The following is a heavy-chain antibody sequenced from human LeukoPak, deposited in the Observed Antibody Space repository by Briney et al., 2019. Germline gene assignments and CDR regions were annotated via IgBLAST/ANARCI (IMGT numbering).Heavy chain of an antibody. J-gene: IGHJ3*02. CDR2: ISGSGSST. V-gene: IGHV3-23*01. CDR1: GFIFHSYA. D-gene: IGHD3-3*01. Sequence: GGSLRLSCAASGFIFHSYAMSWVRQAPGKGLEWVSLISGSGSSTYYADSVKGRFTISRDNSKNTLYLQMNSLSAEDTAVYYCAKVRLRFLTTPTDAFDIWGQGTMVTVSS. CDR3: AKVRLRFLTTPTDAFDI.